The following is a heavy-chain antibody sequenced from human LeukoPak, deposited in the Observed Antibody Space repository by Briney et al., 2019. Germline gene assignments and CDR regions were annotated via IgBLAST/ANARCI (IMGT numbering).Heavy chain of an antibody. Sequence: GGSLRLSCAASGFSFSGYWMGWVRQAPGKGLEWVANIKQDGGENYYVDSVKGRFTISRDNARNSLYLQMNSLRAEDTAVYYCARGGSRHFDYWGQGTLVIVSS. D-gene: IGHD3-16*01. V-gene: IGHV3-7*01. CDR2: IKQDGGEN. CDR1: GFSFSGYW. J-gene: IGHJ4*02. CDR3: ARGGSRHFDY.